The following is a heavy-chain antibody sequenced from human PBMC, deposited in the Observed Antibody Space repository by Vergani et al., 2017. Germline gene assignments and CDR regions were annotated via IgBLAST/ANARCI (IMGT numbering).Heavy chain of an antibody. J-gene: IGHJ4*02. CDR3: AKEGGGYCSGGTCYPEY. Sequence: QVQLVESGGGVVQPGGSLRLSCAASGFTFNSYGMQWVRQAPGKGLEWVASIRSDESRRYYGDSMEGPFTISRDNSKNTLYLQMKSLRPEDTAVYYCAKEGGGYCSGGTCYPEYWGQGTLVTVSS. V-gene: IGHV3-30*02. CDR2: IRSDESRR. CDR1: GFTFNSYG. D-gene: IGHD2-15*01.